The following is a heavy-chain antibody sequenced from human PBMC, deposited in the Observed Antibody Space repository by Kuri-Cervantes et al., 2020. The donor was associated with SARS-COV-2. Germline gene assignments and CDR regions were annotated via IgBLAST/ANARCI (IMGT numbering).Heavy chain of an antibody. CDR2: INPNSGGT. Sequence: ASVKVSCKASGYTFTGYYMHWVRQAPGQGLEWMGWINPNSGGTNYAQKFQGRVTMTRDTSISTAYMELSRLRSDDTAVYYCARGRGEGEYYDYVWGSYRYLDDAFDIWGQGTMVTVSS. CDR1: GYTFTGYY. V-gene: IGHV1-2*02. D-gene: IGHD3-16*02. CDR3: ARGRGEGEYYDYVWGSYRYLDDAFDI. J-gene: IGHJ3*02.